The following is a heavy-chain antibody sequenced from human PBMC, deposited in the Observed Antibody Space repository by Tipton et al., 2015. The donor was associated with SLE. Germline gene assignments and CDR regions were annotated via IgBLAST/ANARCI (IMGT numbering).Heavy chain of an antibody. CDR1: GGSISSGSYY. CDR2: IYTSGST. J-gene: IGHJ4*02. CDR3: ARDPGYYGSGSYYTPLPFDY. D-gene: IGHD3-10*01. Sequence: LRLSCTVSGGSISSGSYYWSWIRQPAGKGLEWIGYIYTSGSTNYNPSLKSRVTISVDTSKNQFPLKLSSVTAADTAVYYCARDPGYYGSGSYYTPLPFDYWGQGTLVTVSS. V-gene: IGHV4-61*09.